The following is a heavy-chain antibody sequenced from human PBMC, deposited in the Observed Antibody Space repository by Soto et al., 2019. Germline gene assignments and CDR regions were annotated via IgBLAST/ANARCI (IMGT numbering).Heavy chain of an antibody. V-gene: IGHV1-69*02. CDR3: ATRRRTERGMYGMDV. J-gene: IGHJ6*02. D-gene: IGHD1-1*01. CDR1: GGTFSSYT. CDR2: IIPILGIA. Sequence: QVQLVQSGAEVKKPGSSVKVSCKASGGTFSSYTISWVRQAPGQGLEWMGRIIPILGIANYAQKFPGRVTIXXDXPXXTAYMELSSLRSEDTAVYYCATRRRTERGMYGMDVWGQGTTVTVSS.